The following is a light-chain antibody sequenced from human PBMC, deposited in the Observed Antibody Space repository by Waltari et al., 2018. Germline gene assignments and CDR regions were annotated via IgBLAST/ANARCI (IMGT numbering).Light chain of an antibody. J-gene: IGLJ3*02. CDR2: KAN. CDR3: ALYMGSGIWV. Sequence: QTVVTQEPSLSVSPGGTITLTCALSSGSLSTTSYATWYQQTPGQAPLTPLSKANARSSGVPYRFSGSILGNTAALTITGAQADDESDYYCALYMGSGIWVFGGGTKLTVL. CDR1: SGSLSTTSY. V-gene: IGLV8-61*01.